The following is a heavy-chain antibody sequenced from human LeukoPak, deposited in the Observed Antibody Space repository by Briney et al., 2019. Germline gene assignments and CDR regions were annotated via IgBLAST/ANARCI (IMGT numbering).Heavy chain of an antibody. CDR3: ARVIGGVGSFDY. Sequence: SQTLSLTCTVSGCSINSGDYLWSWIRQPPGKGLEWIGYIYYSGNTYYNPSLKIRLTISVDTSKSQFSLRLTSVSAGDSAVYYCARVIGGVGSFDYWGQGTLVTVSS. D-gene: IGHD3-16*01. V-gene: IGHV4-30-4*01. CDR1: GCSINSGDYL. J-gene: IGHJ4*02. CDR2: IYYSGNT.